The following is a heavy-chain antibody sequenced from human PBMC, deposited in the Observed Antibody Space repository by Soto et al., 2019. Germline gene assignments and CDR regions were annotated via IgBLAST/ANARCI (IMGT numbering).Heavy chain of an antibody. Sequence: ASVKLSCKASGYIFTAYSMHWVRQAPGQGLEWVGWFNPNSGDTIYAQKFQGRVTLTGDTSISTAYMELYSLTSDDTAVYYCAREASAVISLDYWGQGTLVTVSS. CDR1: GYIFTAYS. J-gene: IGHJ4*02. CDR2: FNPNSGDT. D-gene: IGHD6-19*01. CDR3: AREASAVISLDY. V-gene: IGHV1-2*02.